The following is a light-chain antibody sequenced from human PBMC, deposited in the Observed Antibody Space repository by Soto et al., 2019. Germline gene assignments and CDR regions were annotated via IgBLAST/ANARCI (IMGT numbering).Light chain of an antibody. CDR3: CSYAGSTYVV. CDR2: EVS. Sequence: QSALTQPASVSGSPGQSITISCTGTSSDVGSYSLVSWYQQHPGKAPKLMIYEVSKRPSGVSNRFSGSKSGNTASLTISGLQAEDEADYYCCSYAGSTYVVFGGGTKVTVL. V-gene: IGLV2-23*02. J-gene: IGLJ2*01. CDR1: SSDVGSYSL.